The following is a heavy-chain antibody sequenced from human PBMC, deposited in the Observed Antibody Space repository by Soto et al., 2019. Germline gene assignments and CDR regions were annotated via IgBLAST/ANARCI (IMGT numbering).Heavy chain of an antibody. D-gene: IGHD1-1*01. J-gene: IGHJ5*02. CDR3: AREGNAQLELLDRINWFDP. V-gene: IGHV1-2*04. CDR2: INPNSGGT. Sequence: ASVKVSCKASGYTFTRYGISWVRQAPGQGLEWMGWINPNSGGTNYAQKFQGWVTMTRDTSISTAYMELSRLRSDDTAVYYCAREGNAQLELLDRINWFDPWGQGTLVTVSS. CDR1: GYTFTRYG.